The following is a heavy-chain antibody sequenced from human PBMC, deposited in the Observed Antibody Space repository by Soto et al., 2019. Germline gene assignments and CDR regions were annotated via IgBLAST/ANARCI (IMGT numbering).Heavy chain of an antibody. V-gene: IGHV3-7*05. CDR2: IKKDESKK. CDR3: ARDVSPGSSSWYFDAFDL. D-gene: IGHD6-13*01. Sequence: EERLVEAGGGVDQTGGPLRLSRAASGFNFSSLWMTWVRQAPGKGLGRVANIKKDESKKSYLDSVRGRFTISRDNAKNARYLQMDSLTAEDTALYYCARDVSPGSSSWYFDAFDLWGQGTMVTVSS. CDR1: GFNFSSLW. J-gene: IGHJ3*01.